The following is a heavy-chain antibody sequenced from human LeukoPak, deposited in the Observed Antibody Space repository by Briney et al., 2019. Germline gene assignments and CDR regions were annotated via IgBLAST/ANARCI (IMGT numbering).Heavy chain of an antibody. Sequence: GESLNISGKCSGSRFFNYWSSWAGQMPGRGLEWRGRIDPDDSYTNYSPSFQGQFTISADKSISTAYLQWGSLKASDTAMYYCASGITLSRYAFDIWGQGTMVTASS. V-gene: IGHV5-10-1*01. J-gene: IGHJ3*02. CDR3: ASGITLSRYAFDI. CDR2: IDPDDSYT. D-gene: IGHD3-10*02. CDR1: GSRFFNYW.